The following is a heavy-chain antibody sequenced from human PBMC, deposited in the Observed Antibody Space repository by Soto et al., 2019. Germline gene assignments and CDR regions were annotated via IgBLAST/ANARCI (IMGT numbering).Heavy chain of an antibody. CDR3: ARWKRQWLDSGWFDP. Sequence: QVQLVQSGAEVKKPGASVKVSFKASGYTFTSYGISWVRQAPGQGLEWMGWISAYNGNTNYAQKLQGRVTMTTDTSTSTAYMELRSLRSDDTAVYYCARWKRQWLDSGWFDPWGQGTLVTVSS. CDR1: GYTFTSYG. D-gene: IGHD6-19*01. J-gene: IGHJ5*02. V-gene: IGHV1-18*01. CDR2: ISAYNGNT.